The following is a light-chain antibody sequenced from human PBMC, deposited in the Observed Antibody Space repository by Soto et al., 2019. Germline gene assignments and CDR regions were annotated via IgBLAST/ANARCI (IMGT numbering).Light chain of an antibody. V-gene: IGLV2-14*01. CDR1: SSDVGGYDY. CDR3: SSYTTTTTV. Sequence: QSVLTQPPSVSAAPGQKVTISCSGTSSDVGGYDYVSWYQHHPGKVPKLMIYEVSNRPSGVSNRFSGSKSGNTASLTISGLQAEDEADYYCSSYTTTTTVFGTGTKVTVL. J-gene: IGLJ1*01. CDR2: EVS.